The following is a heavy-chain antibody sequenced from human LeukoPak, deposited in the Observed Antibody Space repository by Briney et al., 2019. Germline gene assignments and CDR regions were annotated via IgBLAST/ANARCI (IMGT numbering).Heavy chain of an antibody. J-gene: IGHJ4*02. D-gene: IGHD4-17*01. CDR2: IKSKTDGGTT. CDR1: GFTFSNAW. CDR3: AAVSVDYGDSSFDF. Sequence: PGGPLRLSCAASGFTFSNAWMSWVRQPPGKGLEWVGRIKSKTDGGTTDYAEPVKGRFTISRDDSKNTLCLQMNFLKTEDTALYYCAAVSVDYGDSSFDFWGQGTLVTVSS. V-gene: IGHV3-15*01.